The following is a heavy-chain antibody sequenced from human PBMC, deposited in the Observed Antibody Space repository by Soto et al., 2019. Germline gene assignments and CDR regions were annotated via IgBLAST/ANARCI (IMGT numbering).Heavy chain of an antibody. CDR2: IYYSGST. J-gene: IGHJ6*02. D-gene: IGHD5-12*01. CDR1: GGSISSHY. CDR3: ARQEMATLGYYGMDV. Sequence: SETLSLTCTVSGGSISSHYWSWVRQAPGKGLEWIGSIYYSGSTYYNPSLKSRVTISVDTSKNQFSLKLSSVTAADTAVYYCARQEMATLGYYGMDVWGQGTTVTVSS. V-gene: IGHV4-59*05.